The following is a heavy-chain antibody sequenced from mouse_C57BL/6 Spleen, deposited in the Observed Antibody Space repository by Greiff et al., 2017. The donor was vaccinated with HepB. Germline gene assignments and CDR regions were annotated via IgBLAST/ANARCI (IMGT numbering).Heavy chain of an antibody. V-gene: IGHV1-69*01. Sequence: VQLQQPGAELVMPGASVKLSCKASGYTFTSYWMHWVKQRPGQGLEWIGEIDPSDSYTNYNQKFKGKSTLTVDKSSSTAYMQLSSLTSEDSAVYYCARWGTTGLRDYWGQGTTLTVSS. CDR2: IDPSDSYT. CDR3: ARWGTTGLRDY. CDR1: GYTFTSYW. J-gene: IGHJ2*01. D-gene: IGHD1-1*01.